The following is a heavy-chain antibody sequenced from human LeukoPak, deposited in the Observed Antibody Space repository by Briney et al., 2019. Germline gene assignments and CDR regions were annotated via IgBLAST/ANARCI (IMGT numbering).Heavy chain of an antibody. D-gene: IGHD3-3*01. CDR3: AKDPRGITIFGVVNHDY. J-gene: IGHJ4*02. V-gene: IGHV3-23*01. CDR1: GFTFSSYA. CDR2: ISGSGGST. Sequence: GGSLRLSCAASGFTFSSYAMSWCRQAPGKGLQWVSAISGSGGSTYYADSVKGRFTISRDNSKNTLYLQMNSLRAEDTAVYYCAKDPRGITIFGVVNHDYWGQGTLVTVSS.